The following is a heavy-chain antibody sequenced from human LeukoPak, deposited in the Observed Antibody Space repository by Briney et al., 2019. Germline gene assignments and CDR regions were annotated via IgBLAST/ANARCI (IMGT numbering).Heavy chain of an antibody. J-gene: IGHJ5*02. D-gene: IGHD6-13*01. CDR3: VREWQQLMPS. CDR1: GFNYNSYW. CDR2: VNQDGSEK. V-gene: IGHV3-7*01. Sequence: GGSLRLSCAGSGFNYNSYWMSWVRQAPGKGLEWVANVNQDGSEKYYVDSVKGRFIISRDSAKNSLYLQMNSLRAEDTALYYCVREWQQLMPSWGQGTRVTVSS.